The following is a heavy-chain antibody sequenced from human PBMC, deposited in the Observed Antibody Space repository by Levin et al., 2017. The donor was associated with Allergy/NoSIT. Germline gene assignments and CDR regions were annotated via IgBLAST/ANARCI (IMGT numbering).Heavy chain of an antibody. CDR3: ARDRGPFDWLRPGGDY. J-gene: IGHJ4*02. D-gene: IGHD3-9*01. Sequence: SCAASGFTFSSYAMHWVRQAPGKGLEWVAVISYDGSNKYYADSVKGRFTISRDNSKNTLYLQMNSLRAEDTAVYYCARDRGPFDWLRPGGDYWGQGTLVTVSS. CDR1: GFTFSSYA. V-gene: IGHV3-30-3*01. CDR2: ISYDGSNK.